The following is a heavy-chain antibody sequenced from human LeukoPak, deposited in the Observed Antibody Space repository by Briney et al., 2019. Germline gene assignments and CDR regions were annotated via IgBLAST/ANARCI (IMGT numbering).Heavy chain of an antibody. J-gene: IGHJ4*02. V-gene: IGHV4-30-4*08. CDR3: ARVVFPFGVVIITPVTIDY. CDR2: IYYSGST. Sequence: PSETLSLTCTVSGGSISSGDYYWSWIRQPPGKGLEWIGYIYYSGSTYYNPSLKSRVTISVDTSKNQFSLKLSSVTAADTAVYYCARVVFPFGVVIITPVTIDYWGQGTLVTVSS. D-gene: IGHD3-3*01. CDR1: GGSISSGDYY.